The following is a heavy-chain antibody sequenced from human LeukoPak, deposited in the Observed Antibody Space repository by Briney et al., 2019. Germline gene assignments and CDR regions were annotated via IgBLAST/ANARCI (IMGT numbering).Heavy chain of an antibody. CDR3: AREEYSGYDYDY. CDR2: ISYDGSNK. CDR1: GFTFSNYA. V-gene: IGHV3-30-3*01. D-gene: IGHD5-12*01. J-gene: IGHJ4*02. Sequence: PGGSLRLSCAASGFTFSNYAMHWVRQAPGKGLEWVAVISYDGSNKYYADSVKGRFTISRDNSKTTLNLQMNSLRAEDTAVYYCAREEYSGYDYDYWGQGTLVTVSS.